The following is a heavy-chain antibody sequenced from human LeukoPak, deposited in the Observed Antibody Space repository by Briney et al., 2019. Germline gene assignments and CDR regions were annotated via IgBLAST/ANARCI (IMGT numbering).Heavy chain of an antibody. D-gene: IGHD1-1*01. Sequence: GGSLRHSCAASGFTFSSYAMHWVRQAPGKGLEWVAVISYDGSNKYYADSVKGRFTISRDNSKNTLYLQMNSLRADDTAVYYCASTWNCDCWGQGTLVTVSS. J-gene: IGHJ4*02. CDR2: ISYDGSNK. CDR1: GFTFSSYA. V-gene: IGHV3-30*04. CDR3: ASTWNCDC.